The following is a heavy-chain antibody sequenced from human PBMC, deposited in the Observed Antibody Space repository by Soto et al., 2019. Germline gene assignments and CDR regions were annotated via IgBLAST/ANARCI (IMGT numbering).Heavy chain of an antibody. D-gene: IGHD3-10*02. CDR3: VRRMLPGYYSDY. J-gene: IGHJ4*02. Sequence: QVQLVQSGAEVKKPGASVKVSCKASGDSITNYFMHWVRQAPGQGLEWMGMICPSGDATAYTQKYQGRVPMTGDTATSTVYMELSSLRSEVTAVYYCVRRMLPGYYSDYWGQGTLVTVSS. V-gene: IGHV1-46*03. CDR1: GDSITNYF. CDR2: ICPSGDAT.